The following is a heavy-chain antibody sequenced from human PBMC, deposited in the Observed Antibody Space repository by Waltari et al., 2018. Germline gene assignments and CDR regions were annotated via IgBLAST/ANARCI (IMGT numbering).Heavy chain of an antibody. D-gene: IGHD3-10*01. CDR1: GYTFTSYY. CDR3: ARDTGGSGGYYKWGFDY. V-gene: IGHV1-46*01. CDR2: INPSGGST. J-gene: IGHJ4*02. Sequence: QVQLVQSGAEVKKPGASVKVSCKASGYTFTSYYMHWVRQAPGQGLEWMGIINPSGGSTSYAQKFQGRVTMTRDTSTSTVYMELSSLRSEDTAVYYCARDTGGSGGYYKWGFDYWGQGTLVTVSS.